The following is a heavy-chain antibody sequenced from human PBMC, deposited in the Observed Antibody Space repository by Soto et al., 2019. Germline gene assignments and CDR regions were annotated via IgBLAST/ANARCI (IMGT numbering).Heavy chain of an antibody. J-gene: IGHJ4*02. V-gene: IGHV3-23*01. D-gene: IGHD3-9*01. Sequence: EVQVLESGGGLAQPGRSLRLSCAVSGLSFSSYAMTWVRQSPGKGLEWVSSISRSGNSTYSADSVSGRFTISRDNSKNTLYLQMNSLRAEDTAVYYCAKDAKILDWLPTSYYFDFWGQGTLVTFSS. CDR3: AKDAKILDWLPTSYYFDF. CDR2: ISRSGNST. CDR1: GLSFSSYA.